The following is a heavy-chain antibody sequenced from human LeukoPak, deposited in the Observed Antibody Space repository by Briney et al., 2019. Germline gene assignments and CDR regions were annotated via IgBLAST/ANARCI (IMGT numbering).Heavy chain of an antibody. Sequence: GGSLRLSCVASGFTFSRHWMSWVRQAPGKGLEWVANIKYDGSEKNYVDSVKGRFTIFRDNAKNSLYLQMNSLRAEDTAVYYCARDWDATGQWGQGTLVTVSS. CDR1: GFTFSRHW. J-gene: IGHJ4*02. V-gene: IGHV3-7*01. D-gene: IGHD1-26*01. CDR3: ARDWDATGQ. CDR2: IKYDGSEK.